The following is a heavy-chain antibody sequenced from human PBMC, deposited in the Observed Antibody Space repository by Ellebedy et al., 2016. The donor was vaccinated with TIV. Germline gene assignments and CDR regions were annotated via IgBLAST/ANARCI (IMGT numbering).Heavy chain of an antibody. J-gene: IGHJ6*02. D-gene: IGHD3-10*01. V-gene: IGHV4-59*01. CDR3: ARGLNRGARRGYYYYYGMDV. Sequence: MPSETLSLTCTVSGGSISSYYWSWIRQPPGKGLEWIGYIYYSGSTNYNPSLKSRVTISVDTSKNQFSLKLSSVTAADTAVYYCARGLNRGARRGYYYYYGMDVWGQGTTVTVSS. CDR1: GGSISSYY. CDR2: IYYSGST.